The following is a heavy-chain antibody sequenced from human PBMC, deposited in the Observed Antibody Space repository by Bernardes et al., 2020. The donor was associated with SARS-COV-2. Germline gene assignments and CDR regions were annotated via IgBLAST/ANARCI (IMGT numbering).Heavy chain of an antibody. J-gene: IGHJ5*02. Sequence: ASVKVSCKASGYTFTSYGISWVRQAPGQGLEWMGWISAYSGNTNYAQKLQGRVTMTTDTSTSTAYMELRSLRSDDTAVYYCARAAGYCSGGSCYYSPWFDPWGQGTLVTVSS. CDR1: GYTFTSYG. V-gene: IGHV1-18*01. CDR3: ARAAGYCSGGSCYYSPWFDP. D-gene: IGHD2-15*01. CDR2: ISAYSGNT.